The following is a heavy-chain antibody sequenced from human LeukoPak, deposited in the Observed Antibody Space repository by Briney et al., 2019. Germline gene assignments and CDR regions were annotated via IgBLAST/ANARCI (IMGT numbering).Heavy chain of an antibody. J-gene: IGHJ6*03. CDR2: ISYDGCNK. D-gene: IGHD1-26*01. Sequence: GGSLRLSCAASGFTFSTYSINWVRQAPGKGLEWVAGISYDGCNKYYADAVKGRFTISRDNSKNTLYLQMNSLRPEDTAVYYCARSLGRGNYYYYYMDVWGKGTTVTVSS. V-gene: IGHV3-30*01. CDR3: ARSLGRGNYYYYYMDV. CDR1: GFTFSTYS.